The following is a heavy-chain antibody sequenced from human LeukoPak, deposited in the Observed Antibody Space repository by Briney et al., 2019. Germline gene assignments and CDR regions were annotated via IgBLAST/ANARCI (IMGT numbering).Heavy chain of an antibody. D-gene: IGHD3-10*01. CDR2: IYYSGST. V-gene: IGHV4-30-4*08. Sequence: SETLSPTCTVSGGSISSGGYYWSWIRQHPGKGLEWIGYIYYSGSTYYNPSLKSRVTISVDTSKNQFSLKLSSVTAADTAVYYCARDRTYGSGSYKYYYGMDVWGQGTTVTVSS. J-gene: IGHJ6*02. CDR3: ARDRTYGSGSYKYYYGMDV. CDR1: GGSISSGGYY.